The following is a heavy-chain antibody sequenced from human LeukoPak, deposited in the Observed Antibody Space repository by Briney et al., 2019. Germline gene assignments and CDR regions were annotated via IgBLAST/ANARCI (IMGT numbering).Heavy chain of an antibody. CDR3: ATLGYCSGGSCPYYYYGMDV. D-gene: IGHD2-15*01. Sequence: GGSLRLSCAASGFTVSSNDMSWVRQAPGKGLEWVSSISSSSSYIYYADSVKGRFTISRDNAKNSLYLQMNSLRAEDTAVYYCATLGYCSGGSCPYYYYGMDVWGQGTTVTVSS. V-gene: IGHV3-21*01. CDR1: GFTVSSND. J-gene: IGHJ6*02. CDR2: ISSSSSYI.